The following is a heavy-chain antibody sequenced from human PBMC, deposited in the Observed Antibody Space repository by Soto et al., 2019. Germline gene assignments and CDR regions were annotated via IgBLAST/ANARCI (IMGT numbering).Heavy chain of an antibody. CDR1: GGSISSYY. V-gene: IGHV4-59*01. CDR2: IYYSGIT. CDR3: ARDRWELRSYYYDGMDV. J-gene: IGHJ6*02. D-gene: IGHD1-26*01. Sequence: QMQLQESGQGLVQPSETLSLTCTVSGGSISSYYWSWIRQPPGKGLEWIGYIYYSGITNYNLSLKSRVTISVDTSKNPFSLKRSSVTAADTAVYYCARDRWELRSYYYDGMDVWGQGPTVTVSS.